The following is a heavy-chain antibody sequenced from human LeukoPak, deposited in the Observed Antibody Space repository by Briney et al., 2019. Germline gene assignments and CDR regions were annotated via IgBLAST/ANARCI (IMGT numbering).Heavy chain of an antibody. Sequence: GGSLRLSCAASGFTFSSYSMTWVRQAPGKGLEWVSSISSSSSYIYYADSVKGRFTISRDNAKNSLYLQMNSLRAEDTAVYYCARVFWSGYGDPRGIWGKGTTVTVSS. CDR1: GFTFSSYS. J-gene: IGHJ6*04. CDR2: ISSSSSYI. V-gene: IGHV3-21*01. D-gene: IGHD3-3*01. CDR3: ARVFWSGYGDPRGI.